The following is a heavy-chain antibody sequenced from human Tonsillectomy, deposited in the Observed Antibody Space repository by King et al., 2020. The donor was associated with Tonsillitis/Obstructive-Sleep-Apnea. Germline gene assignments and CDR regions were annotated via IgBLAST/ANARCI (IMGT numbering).Heavy chain of an antibody. Sequence: EVQLVESGGGLVQPGGSLRLSCAGSGFTFSSYEMNWVRQAPGKGLEWVSYISHSGTNINYADSVEGRFTISRDNAKKALFLQMNSLRADDTAVYYCARGGFLSGADHLTEYYCDYGLDVWGQGTTVTVSS. CDR2: ISHSGTNI. CDR3: ARGGFLSGADHLTEYYCDYGLDV. CDR1: GFTFSSYE. J-gene: IGHJ6*02. V-gene: IGHV3-48*03. D-gene: IGHD3-9*01.